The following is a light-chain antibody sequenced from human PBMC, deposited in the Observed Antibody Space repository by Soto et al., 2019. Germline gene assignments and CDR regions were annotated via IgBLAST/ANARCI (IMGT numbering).Light chain of an antibody. J-gene: IGLJ1*01. CDR2: GVT. V-gene: IGLV2-14*03. CDR3: FSFTTTSTHV. CDR1: HNDIGTYDY. Sequence: QSVLTQPTSVSGSPGQSITISCTGNHNDIGTYDYVSWYQQHPGRAPRLLIHGVTTRPSGISGRFSASKSGLTASLTISGLQPEDEADYYCFSFTTTSTHVFGTGTKVTV.